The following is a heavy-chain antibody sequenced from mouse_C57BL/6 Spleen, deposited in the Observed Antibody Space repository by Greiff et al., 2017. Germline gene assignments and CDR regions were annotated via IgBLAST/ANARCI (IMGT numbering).Heavy chain of an antibody. D-gene: IGHD2-4*01. CDR1: GFTFSDYG. Sequence: DVMLVESGGGLVKPGGSLKLSCAASGFTFSDYGMHWVRQAPEKGLEWVAYISSGSSTIYYADTVKGRITITGDNSTNTLFLQMTSLRSEDTAMYYCARAYYDYDGLFAYWGQGALVTVSA. J-gene: IGHJ3*01. CDR3: ARAYYDYDGLFAY. CDR2: ISSGSSTI. V-gene: IGHV5-17*01.